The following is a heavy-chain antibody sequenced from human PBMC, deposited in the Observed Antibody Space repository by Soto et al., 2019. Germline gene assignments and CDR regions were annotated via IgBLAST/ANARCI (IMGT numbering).Heavy chain of an antibody. Sequence: QVQLQQWGAGLLKPSETLSLTCAVYGGSFSGYYWSWIRQPPGKGLEWIGEINHSGSTNYNPSLKSRVTISVDTSKNQFSLKLSSVTAADTAVYYCARGSLRYYYYYYGMDVWGQGTTVTVSS. CDR2: INHSGST. CDR3: ARGSLRYYYYYYGMDV. J-gene: IGHJ6*02. V-gene: IGHV4-34*01. CDR1: GGSFSGYY.